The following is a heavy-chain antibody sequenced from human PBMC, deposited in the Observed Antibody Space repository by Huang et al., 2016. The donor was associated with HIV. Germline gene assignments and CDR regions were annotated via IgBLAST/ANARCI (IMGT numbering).Heavy chain of an antibody. CDR2: INPDTGTT. CDR1: GYTFTRYA. V-gene: IGHV1-3*01. D-gene: IGHD3-10*01. J-gene: IGHJ4*02. CDR3: ARERGLLWFGELLS. Sequence: QVQLLQSGAEVKKPGASVKVPCKAIGYTFTRYALHWVRQAPGQRLEWMGWINPDTGTTEYSQKFQDRVTITRDTSATTAYMEMTSLRSEDTAVYYCARERGLLWFGELLSWGQGTLVTVSS.